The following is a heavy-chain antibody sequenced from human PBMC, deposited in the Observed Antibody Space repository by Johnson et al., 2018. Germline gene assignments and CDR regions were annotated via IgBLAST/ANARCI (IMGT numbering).Heavy chain of an antibody. V-gene: IGHV3-33*05. CDR3: ARDRPTMLVVITAGGEAFDS. Sequence: VQLVESGGGVVQPGRSLRLSCAASGFTFSSYGMHWVRQAPGKGLEWVAVISYDGSNKYYADSVKGRFTISRDNSKNTLYLQMNSLRAEDTAVYYCARDRPTMLVVITAGGEAFDSWGQGTMVTVSS. J-gene: IGHJ3*02. D-gene: IGHD3-22*01. CDR1: GFTFSSYG. CDR2: ISYDGSNK.